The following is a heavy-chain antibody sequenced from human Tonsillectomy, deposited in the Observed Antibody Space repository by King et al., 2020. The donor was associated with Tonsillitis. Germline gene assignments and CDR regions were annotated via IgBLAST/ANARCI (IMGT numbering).Heavy chain of an antibody. CDR2: INSDSGNT. CDR1: GYTFSDNY. J-gene: IGHJ4*02. Sequence: QGQLVQSGAEMKNPGASVMVSCQPSGYTFSDNYVHWVRQAPGQGLEWMGWINSDSGNTDYAQKFQGRVTLTRDASISTVYMELGSLTSDDTAVYYCARQVKKYIGEKYFDDWGQGTLVSVSS. CDR3: ARQVKKYIGEKYFDD. V-gene: IGHV1-2*02. D-gene: IGHD4-17*01.